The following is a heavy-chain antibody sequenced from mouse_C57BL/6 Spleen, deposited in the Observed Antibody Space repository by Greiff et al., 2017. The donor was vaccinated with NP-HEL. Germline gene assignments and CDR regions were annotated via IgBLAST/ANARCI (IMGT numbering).Heavy chain of an antibody. J-gene: IGHJ1*03. V-gene: IGHV1-50*01. CDR1: GYTFTSYW. CDR2: IDPSDSYT. Sequence: QVQLKQPGAELVKPGASVKLSCKASGYTFTSYWMQWVKQRPGRGLEWIGEIDPSDSYTNYNQKFKGKASLTVDTSSSTAYMQLSSLTSDDSAVYYCSRNYYGNYGYFDVWGTGTTVTFSS. CDR3: SRNYYGNYGYFDV. D-gene: IGHD2-1*01.